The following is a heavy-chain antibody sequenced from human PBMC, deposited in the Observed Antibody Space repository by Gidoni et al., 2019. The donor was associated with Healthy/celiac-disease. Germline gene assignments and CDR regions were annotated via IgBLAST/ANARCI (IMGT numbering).Heavy chain of an antibody. D-gene: IGHD3-10*01. J-gene: IGHJ4*02. CDR2: IKQDGSEK. Sequence: EVQLVESGGGLVQPGGSLRLSCAASGFTFSSYWMSWVRQAPGKGLGWVANIKQDGSEKYYVDSVKGRFTISRDNAKNSLYLQMNSLRAEDTAVYYCARDLWFGELFYWGQGTLVTVSS. V-gene: IGHV3-7*01. CDR1: GFTFSSYW. CDR3: ARDLWFGELFY.